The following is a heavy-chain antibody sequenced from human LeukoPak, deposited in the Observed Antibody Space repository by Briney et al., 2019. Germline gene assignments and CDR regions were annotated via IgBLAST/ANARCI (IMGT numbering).Heavy chain of an antibody. V-gene: IGHV3-23*01. CDR2: ISGSGGRT. D-gene: IGHD3-22*01. J-gene: IGHJ5*02. CDR3: AKGPYYYDSSGYSRRWFDP. CDR1: GFTFSSYA. Sequence: GESLRLSCAASGFTFSSYAMSWVRQAPAKGLEWVSAISGSGGRTYYADSVKGRFTISRDNSKNTRYLQMNSLRAEDTAVYYCAKGPYYYDSSGYSRRWFDPWGQGILVTVSS.